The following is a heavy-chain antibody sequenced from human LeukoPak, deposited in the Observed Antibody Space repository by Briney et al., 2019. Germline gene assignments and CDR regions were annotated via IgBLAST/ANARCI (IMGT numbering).Heavy chain of an antibody. D-gene: IGHD4-23*01. CDR1: GGSISSYY. Sequence: SETLSLTCTVSGGSISSYYWSWIRQPAGKGLEWIGRTYSSGSTNYNPSLKSRVTMSIDTSKNQFSLNLSSVTAADTAVYYCARAYGGKGYYYYYMDVWGKGTTVTVSS. J-gene: IGHJ6*03. V-gene: IGHV4-4*07. CDR3: ARAYGGKGYYYYYMDV. CDR2: TYSSGST.